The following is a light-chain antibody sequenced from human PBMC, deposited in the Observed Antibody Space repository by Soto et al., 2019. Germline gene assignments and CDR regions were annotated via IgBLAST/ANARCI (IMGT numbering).Light chain of an antibody. CDR2: DAS. Sequence: EIVLTQSPATLSLSPGEVASLSCRASQSVSSYFAWYQQKPGQVPRLLIYDASNRDAVIPARFSGSGSGTDFTLTISTLEPADFAVYYCQQRGNWSLTFGQGTKV. CDR3: QQRGNWSLT. V-gene: IGKV3-11*01. J-gene: IGKJ1*01. CDR1: QSVSSY.